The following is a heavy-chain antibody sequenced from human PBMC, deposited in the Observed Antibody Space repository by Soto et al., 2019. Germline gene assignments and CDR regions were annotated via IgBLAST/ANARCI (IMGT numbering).Heavy chain of an antibody. CDR3: ARALGYYYYYYYMDV. J-gene: IGHJ6*03. CDR1: GGSISNYY. D-gene: IGHD3-16*01. Sequence: SETLSLTCTVSGGSISNYYWSWIRQPPGKGLEWIGYIYYSGTTNYNPSLKSRVTISVDTSKNQLSLKLNSVTAADTAVYYCARALGYYYYYYYMDVWGKGTTVTVSS. V-gene: IGHV4-59*01. CDR2: IYYSGTT.